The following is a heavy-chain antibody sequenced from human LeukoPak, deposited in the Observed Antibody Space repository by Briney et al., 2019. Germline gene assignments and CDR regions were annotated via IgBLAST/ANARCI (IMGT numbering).Heavy chain of an antibody. CDR1: GGSISSSSYY. V-gene: IGHV4-39*01. D-gene: IGHD6-6*01. CDR2: IYYSGST. Sequence: PSETLSLTCTVSGGSISSSSYYWGWIRQPPGKGLEWLGSIYYSGSTYYNPSLKSRVTISVDTSKNQFSLKLSSVTAADTAVYYCARHWETEYSSSRGPEGYWGQGTLVTVSS. CDR3: ARHWETEYSSSRGPEGY. J-gene: IGHJ4*02.